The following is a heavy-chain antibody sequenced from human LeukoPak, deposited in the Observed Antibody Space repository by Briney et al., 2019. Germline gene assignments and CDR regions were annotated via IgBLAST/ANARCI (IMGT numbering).Heavy chain of an antibody. D-gene: IGHD2-15*01. CDR2: IYPGDSDT. Sequence: GESLQISCKGSGYSFTSYWIGWVRQMPGKGLEWMGIIYPGDSDTRYSPSFQGQVTISADKFISTAYLQWSSLKASDTAMYYCARAPSGYCSGGSCYWYYWGQGTLVTVSS. CDR1: GYSFTSYW. CDR3: ARAPSGYCSGGSCYWYY. J-gene: IGHJ4*02. V-gene: IGHV5-51*01.